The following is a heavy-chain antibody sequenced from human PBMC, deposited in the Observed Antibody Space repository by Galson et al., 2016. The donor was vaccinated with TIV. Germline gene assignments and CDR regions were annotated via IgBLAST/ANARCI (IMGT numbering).Heavy chain of an antibody. Sequence: SVKVSCKASGGTFSGYAISWVRQAPRQGLEWMGRIVPILGVTNYAQNFQGRVTITADISTNTAYMELSSLRSEDTAVYYCARYCSTANCYGSLTHAIDVWGQGTTVAVSS. CDR1: GGTFSGYA. D-gene: IGHD2-2*01. CDR3: ARYCSTANCYGSLTHAIDV. CDR2: IVPILGVT. J-gene: IGHJ6*02. V-gene: IGHV1-69*04.